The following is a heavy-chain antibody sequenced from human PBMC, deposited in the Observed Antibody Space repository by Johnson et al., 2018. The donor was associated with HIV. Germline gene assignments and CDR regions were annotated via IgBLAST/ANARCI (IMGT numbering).Heavy chain of an antibody. J-gene: IGHJ3*02. V-gene: IGHV3-30*18. CDR3: AKGRWEATTYDDAFDI. CDR1: GFTFRSYG. D-gene: IGHD1-26*01. Sequence: QVQLVESGGGVVQPGRSLRLSCAASGFTFRSYGMHWVRQAPGKGLEWVAVISYDGSHKYYGDSVKGRFTISRDSSKNTVYLQMNSLTTEDTAVYYCAKGRWEATTYDDAFDIWGQGTMVTVSS. CDR2: ISYDGSHK.